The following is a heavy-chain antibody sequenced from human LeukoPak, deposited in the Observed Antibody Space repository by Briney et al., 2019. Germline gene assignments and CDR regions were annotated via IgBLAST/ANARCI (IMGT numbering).Heavy chain of an antibody. J-gene: IGHJ4*02. V-gene: IGHV3-23*01. CDR2: ISGSGGST. CDR3: ARARGYYYDSSGYYWPYYFDY. Sequence: GGSLRLSCAASGFTFSSYAMSWVRQAPGKGLEWVSAISGSGGSTYYADSVKGRFTISRDNSKNTLYLQMNSLRAEDTAVYYCARARGYYYDSSGYYWPYYFDYWGQGTLVTVSS. CDR1: GFTFSSYA. D-gene: IGHD3-22*01.